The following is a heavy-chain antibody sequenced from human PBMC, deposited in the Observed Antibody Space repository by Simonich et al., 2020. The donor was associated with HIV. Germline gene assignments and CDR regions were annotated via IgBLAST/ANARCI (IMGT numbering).Heavy chain of an antibody. CDR2: IIPIFGTA. D-gene: IGHD3-10*01. Sequence: QVQLVQSGAEVKKPGSSVKVSCKASGGTFSSFAISWVRQAPGLGLEWVGGIIPIFGTANYAQMFQVRVTITADESTSTAYMELSSLRSEDTGIYYCARKGGGRGVYYFDYWGQGTLVTVSS. J-gene: IGHJ4*02. V-gene: IGHV1-69*13. CDR3: ARKGGGRGVYYFDY. CDR1: GGTFSSFA.